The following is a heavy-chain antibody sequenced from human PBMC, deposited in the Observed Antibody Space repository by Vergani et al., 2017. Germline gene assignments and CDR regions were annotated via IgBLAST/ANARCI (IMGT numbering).Heavy chain of an antibody. Sequence: EVQLLESGGGLVQPGGSLRLSCAASGFTFSSYAMSWVRQAPGKGLEWVSAISGRCGSTYYADSVKGRFTISRDNSKNTLYLQMNSLRAEDTAVYYCAKDLSYGGDYGLFDYWGQGTLVTVSS. V-gene: IGHV3-23*01. D-gene: IGHD4-17*01. CDR3: AKDLSYGGDYGLFDY. J-gene: IGHJ4*02. CDR1: GFTFSSYA. CDR2: ISGRCGST.